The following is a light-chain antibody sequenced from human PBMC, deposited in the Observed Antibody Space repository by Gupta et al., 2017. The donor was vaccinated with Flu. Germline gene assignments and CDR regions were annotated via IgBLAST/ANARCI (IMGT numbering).Light chain of an antibody. CDR2: TAS. CDR3: QQSYSTRLT. J-gene: IGKJ1*01. Sequence: PSSLSPSVGDSVTITCRASQSISRYLNWYQQKPATAPKLLIYTASSLQSGVPSRFSGSGSGTDFTLTIRRLQPEDFATYYCQQSYSTRLTFGQGTKVEIK. CDR1: QSISRY. V-gene: IGKV1-39*01.